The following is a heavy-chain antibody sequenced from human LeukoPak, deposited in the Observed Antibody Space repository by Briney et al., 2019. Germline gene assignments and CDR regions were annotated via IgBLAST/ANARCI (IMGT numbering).Heavy chain of an antibody. CDR1: GYIFTTYG. D-gene: IGHD3-16*01. CDR3: ARGAIFGGENWFDP. J-gene: IGHJ5*02. Sequence: GASVKVSCKSSGYIFTTYGLSWVRQAPGQGLEWMGWINPNSGGTNYAQKFQGRVTMTRDTSISTAYMELSRLRSDDTAVYYCARGAIFGGENWFDPWGQGTLVTVSS. V-gene: IGHV1-2*02. CDR2: INPNSGGT.